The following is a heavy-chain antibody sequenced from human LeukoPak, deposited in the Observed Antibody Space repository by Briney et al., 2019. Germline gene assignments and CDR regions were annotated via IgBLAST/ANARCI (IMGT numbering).Heavy chain of an antibody. J-gene: IGHJ3*02. CDR2: INQSGST. CDR1: GGPFSLYF. V-gene: IGHV4-34*01. CDR3: AFSQEMADAFDI. D-gene: IGHD5-24*01. Sequence: SETQSLNCVVSGGPFSLYFWSWIRQPPGKGLEWIGEINQSGSTNYNPSLKSRVTTSVDTSKKRLSLKLSSVTAADTAVYYCAFSQEMADAFDIWGPGTMVTVSS.